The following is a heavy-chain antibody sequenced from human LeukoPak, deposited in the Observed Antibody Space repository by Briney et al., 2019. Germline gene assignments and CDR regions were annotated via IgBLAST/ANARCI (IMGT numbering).Heavy chain of an antibody. Sequence: GGSLRLSCAASGFTFSSYGMHWVRQAPGKGLEWVAFIRYDGSNKYYADSVKGRFTVSRDNSKNTLYLQMNSLRAEDTAVYYCAKGLTTVTTGDYWGQGTLVTVSS. J-gene: IGHJ4*02. CDR3: AKGLTTVTTGDY. V-gene: IGHV3-30*02. CDR1: GFTFSSYG. D-gene: IGHD4-17*01. CDR2: IRYDGSNK.